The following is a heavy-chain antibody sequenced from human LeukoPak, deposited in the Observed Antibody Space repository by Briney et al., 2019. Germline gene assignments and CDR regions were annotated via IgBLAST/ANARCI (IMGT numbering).Heavy chain of an antibody. V-gene: IGHV4-59*01. Sequence: SETLSLTCTVSGGSISSYYWSWIRQPPGKGLEWIGYIYYSGSTNYNPSLKSRVTISVDTSKNQFSLKLSSVTAADTAVYYCASTTGCKGWFDPWGQGTLVTVSS. CDR1: GGSISSYY. D-gene: IGHD1-14*01. J-gene: IGHJ5*02. CDR2: IYYSGST. CDR3: ASTTGCKGWFDP.